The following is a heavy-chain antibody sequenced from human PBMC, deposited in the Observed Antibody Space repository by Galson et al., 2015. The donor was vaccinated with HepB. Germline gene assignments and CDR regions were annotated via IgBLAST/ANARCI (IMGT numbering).Heavy chain of an antibody. J-gene: IGHJ4*02. CDR3: ATDRGGSYYPDY. D-gene: IGHD1-26*01. CDR2: FDPEDGET. CDR1: GYTLTELS. V-gene: IGHV1-24*01. Sequence: SVKVSCKVSGYTLTELSMHWVRQAPGKGLEWMGGFDPEDGETIYAQKFQGRVTMTEDTSTDTAYMELSSLRSEDTAVYYCATDRGGSYYPDYWGQGTLVTVSS.